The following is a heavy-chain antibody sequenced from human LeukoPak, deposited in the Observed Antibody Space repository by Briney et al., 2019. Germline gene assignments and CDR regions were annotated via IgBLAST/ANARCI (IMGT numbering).Heavy chain of an antibody. CDR1: GFTFSSYG. CDR3: AGDFPYDSSGYPFDY. V-gene: IGHV3-33*01. J-gene: IGHJ4*02. Sequence: GGSLRLSCAASGFTFSSYGMHWVRQAPGKGLEWVAVIWYDGSNKYYADSVKGRFTISRDNSKNTLYLQMNSLRAEDTAVYYCAGDFPYDSSGYPFDYWGQGTLVTVSS. CDR2: IWYDGSNK. D-gene: IGHD3-22*01.